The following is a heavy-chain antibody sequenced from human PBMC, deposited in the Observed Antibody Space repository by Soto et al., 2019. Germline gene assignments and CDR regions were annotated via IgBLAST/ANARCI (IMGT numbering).Heavy chain of an antibody. Sequence: SETLSLTCSVSGGSISSSSYFWGWIRQPPGKGLEWIGSIYYSGSTYYNPSLKSRVTISVDTSKNQFSLKLSSVTAADTAVYYCARQAPTYYYGSGSYSPVDPWGQGTLVTVSS. V-gene: IGHV4-39*01. D-gene: IGHD3-10*01. CDR1: GGSISSSSYF. J-gene: IGHJ5*02. CDR2: IYYSGST. CDR3: ARQAPTYYYGSGSYSPVDP.